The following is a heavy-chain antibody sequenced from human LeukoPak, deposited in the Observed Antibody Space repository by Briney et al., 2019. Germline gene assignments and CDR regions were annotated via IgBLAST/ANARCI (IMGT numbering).Heavy chain of an antibody. D-gene: IGHD1-26*01. CDR2: INPNSGGT. V-gene: IGHV1-2*02. Sequence: GASVKVSCKASGYTFTGYYMHWVRQAPGQGLEWMGWINPNSGGTNYAQKFQGRVTMTRDTSISTAYMELSRLRSDDTAVYYCARGGIVGATFPYYFDYWGQGTLVTVSS. CDR1: GYTFTGYY. CDR3: ARGGIVGATFPYYFDY. J-gene: IGHJ4*02.